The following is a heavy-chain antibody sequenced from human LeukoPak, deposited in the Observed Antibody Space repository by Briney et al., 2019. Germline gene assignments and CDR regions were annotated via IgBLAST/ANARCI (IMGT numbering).Heavy chain of an antibody. D-gene: IGHD4-17*01. CDR3: ARDKTTVTTFYYYYMDV. CDR2: INPNSGGT. V-gene: IGHV1-2*02. Sequence: ASVKVSCKASGYTFTGYYMHWVRQAPGQGLEWMGWINPNSGGTNYAQKFQGRVTMTRDTSISTAYMELSRLRSDGTAVYYCARDKTTVTTFYYYYMDVWGKGTTVTVSS. CDR1: GYTFTGYY. J-gene: IGHJ6*03.